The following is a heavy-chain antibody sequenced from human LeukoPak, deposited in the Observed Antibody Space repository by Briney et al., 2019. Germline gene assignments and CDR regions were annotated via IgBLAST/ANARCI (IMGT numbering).Heavy chain of an antibody. CDR1: GGSISSYY. Sequence: SETLSLTCTVSGGSISSYYWSWIRQPPGKGLEWIGYNYYSGSTNYNPSLKSRVTISVDTSKNQFSLKLSSVTAADTAVYYCARRYCSSTSCYYFDYWGQGTLVTVSS. V-gene: IGHV4-59*08. J-gene: IGHJ4*02. D-gene: IGHD2-2*01. CDR3: ARRYCSSTSCYYFDY. CDR2: NYYSGST.